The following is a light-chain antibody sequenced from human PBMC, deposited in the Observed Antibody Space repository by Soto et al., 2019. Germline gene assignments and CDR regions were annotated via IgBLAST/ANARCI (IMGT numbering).Light chain of an antibody. CDR2: EVS. J-gene: IGLJ2*01. CDR1: SSDVGGYNY. Sequence: QSALTQPPSASGSPGQSVTISCTGTSSDVGGYNYVSWYQQHPGKAPKLMIYEVSKRPSGVPDRFSGSKSGNTASLTVSGLQAEDEDGYYCSSYAGNNNVVFGGGTKVTVL. CDR3: SSYAGNNNVV. V-gene: IGLV2-8*01.